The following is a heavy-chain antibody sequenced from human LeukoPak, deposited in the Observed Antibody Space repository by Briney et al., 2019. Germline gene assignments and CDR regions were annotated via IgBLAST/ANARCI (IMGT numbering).Heavy chain of an antibody. J-gene: IGHJ3*02. Sequence: SETLSLTCTVSGGSISSGDYYWSWIRQPPGKGLEWIGYIYYSGSTYYNPSLKSRVTISVDTSKNQFSLKLSTVTAADTAVYYCARDRDKAFDIWGQGTMVTVSS. CDR3: ARDRDKAFDI. D-gene: IGHD2-21*01. CDR2: IYYSGST. V-gene: IGHV4-30-4*01. CDR1: GGSISSGDYY.